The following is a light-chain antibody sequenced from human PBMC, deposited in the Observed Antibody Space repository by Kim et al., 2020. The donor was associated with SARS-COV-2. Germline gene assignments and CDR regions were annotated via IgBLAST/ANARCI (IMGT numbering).Light chain of an antibody. J-gene: IGKJ4*01. V-gene: IGKV3-15*01. CDR3: QQYDNWPPIT. CDR2: HAS. CDR1: QSIGTA. Sequence: SHGERATLACRASQSIGTALAWYQQKPGQAPRLLIYHASIRASGTPARFSGSGSGTEFSLSISSLQSEDFAVYHCQQYDNWPPITFGGGTKVDIK.